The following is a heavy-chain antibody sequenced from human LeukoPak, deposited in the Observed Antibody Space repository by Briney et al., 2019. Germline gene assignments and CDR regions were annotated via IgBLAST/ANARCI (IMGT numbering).Heavy chain of an antibody. Sequence: SVKVSCEASGGTFSSYAISWVRQAPGQGLEWMGGIIPIFGTANYAQKFQGRVTITADESTSTAYMELSSLRSEDTAVYYCARDVPPGTAIPLDYWGQGTLVTVSS. CDR1: GGTFSSYA. D-gene: IGHD5-18*01. V-gene: IGHV1-69*13. CDR3: ARDVPPGTAIPLDY. CDR2: IIPIFGTA. J-gene: IGHJ4*02.